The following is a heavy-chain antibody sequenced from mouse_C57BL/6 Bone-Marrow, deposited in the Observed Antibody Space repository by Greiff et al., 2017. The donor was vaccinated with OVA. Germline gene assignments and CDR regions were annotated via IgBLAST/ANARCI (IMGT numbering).Heavy chain of an antibody. CDR1: GFSITSYG. D-gene: IGHD2-5*01. Sequence: VQLQQSGPGLVQPPQSLSITCTVSGFSITSYGVHWVRQSPGKGLEWLGEIWSGGSTDYNAAFISRLSISKDNSKSQVFFKMNSLQADDTAIYYCARGDSNYSAWFAYWGQGTLVTVSA. CDR3: ARGDSNYSAWFAY. J-gene: IGHJ3*01. V-gene: IGHV2-2*01. CDR2: IWSGGST.